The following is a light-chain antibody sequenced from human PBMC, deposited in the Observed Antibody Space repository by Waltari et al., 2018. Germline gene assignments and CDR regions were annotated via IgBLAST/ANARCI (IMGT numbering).Light chain of an antibody. CDR3: MQAQQTPT. CDR2: MVS. CDR1: QSLLDSNGDTY. J-gene: IGKJ3*01. V-gene: IGKV2-28*01. Sequence: EIVMTQSPLSLPVTPGEPASISCRSSQSLLDSNGDTYLDWYLQKQGQSPQLLIYMVSIRASGVPDRFGGSGSGTDFTLRISRVEAEDVGLYYCMQAQQTPTFGPGTKVDIK.